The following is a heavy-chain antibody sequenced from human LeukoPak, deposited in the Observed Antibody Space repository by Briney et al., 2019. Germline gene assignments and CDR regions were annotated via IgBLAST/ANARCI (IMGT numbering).Heavy chain of an antibody. D-gene: IGHD1-26*01. CDR1: GGSISSYY. CDR2: IYYSGST. Sequence: SETLSLTCTVSGGSISSYYWSWIRQPPGKGLEWIGYIYYSGSTNYNPSLKSRVTISVDTSKNQFSLKLSSVTAADTAVYHCARVGEISSGLLDYWGQGTLVTVSS. CDR3: ARVGEISSGLLDY. V-gene: IGHV4-59*01. J-gene: IGHJ4*02.